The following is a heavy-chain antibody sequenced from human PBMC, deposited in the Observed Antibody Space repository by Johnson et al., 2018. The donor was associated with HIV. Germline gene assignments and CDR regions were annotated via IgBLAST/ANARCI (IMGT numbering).Heavy chain of an antibody. J-gene: IGHJ3*01. CDR1: GFTFSDYY. CDR2: ISWNSGSI. D-gene: IGHD6-19*01. Sequence: QVQLVESGGGLVKPGGSLRLSCVASGFTFSDYYMTWVRQAPGKGLEWVSGISWNSGSIGYADSVKGRFTISRDNAKNSLYLQMNSLRAEDTALYYCARDLRNSGWSNGFDVWGQGTMVTVSS. CDR3: ARDLRNSGWSNGFDV. V-gene: IGHV3-11*01.